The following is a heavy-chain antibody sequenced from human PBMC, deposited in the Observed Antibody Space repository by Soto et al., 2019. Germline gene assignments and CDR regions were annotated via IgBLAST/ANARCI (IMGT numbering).Heavy chain of an antibody. CDR2: INHSGST. CDR1: GGSFSCYY. Sequence: PSETLSLTCAVYGGSFSCYYWSWIRQPPGKGLEWIGEINHSGSTNYNPSLKSRVTISVDTSKNQFSLKLSSVTAADTAVYYCASEYDSSGYYYYYWGPGTLVTVSS. D-gene: IGHD3-22*01. J-gene: IGHJ4*02. CDR3: ASEYDSSGYYYYY. V-gene: IGHV4-34*01.